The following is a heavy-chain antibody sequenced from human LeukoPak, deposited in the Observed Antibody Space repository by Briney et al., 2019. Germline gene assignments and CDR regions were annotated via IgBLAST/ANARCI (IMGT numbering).Heavy chain of an antibody. CDR1: GYTFTSYY. CDR3: AREDYGGNVGVPDY. V-gene: IGHV1-46*01. CDR2: INPNVSST. D-gene: IGHD4-23*01. Sequence: GASVKVSFKASGYTFTSYYMHWVRQAPGQGLEWRGIINPNVSSTFYAQKFQGRVTMTSDTSTSTFYMELSSLKSEDTAMYYCAREDYGGNVGVPDYWGQGTRVTVSS. J-gene: IGHJ4*02.